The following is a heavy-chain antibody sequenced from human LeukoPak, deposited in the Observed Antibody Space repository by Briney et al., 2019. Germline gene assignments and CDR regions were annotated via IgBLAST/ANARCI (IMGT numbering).Heavy chain of an antibody. J-gene: IGHJ4*02. V-gene: IGHV3-23*01. D-gene: IGHD6-13*01. CDR1: GFTFSSSA. Sequence: GGSLRLSCAASGFTFSSSAMSWVRQAPGKGLEWVSIISGSGVSTYYADSVKGRFTISRDNSKNTLYLQMNSLRAEDTAVYYCAKGTAAAGDLLSDYWGQGTLVTVSS. CDR3: AKGTAAAGDLLSDY. CDR2: ISGSGVST.